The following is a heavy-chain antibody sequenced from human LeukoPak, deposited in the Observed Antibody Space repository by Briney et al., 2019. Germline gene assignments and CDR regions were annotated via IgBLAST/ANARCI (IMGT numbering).Heavy chain of an antibody. CDR3: AKSVSWGLLVRDDAFDI. D-gene: IGHD2-21*01. J-gene: IGHJ3*02. Sequence: PSETLSLTCTVSGGSISTYYWSCFRPPPGKGLEWIGYIYYSGGTNYNPSLKSRVTTSVDTSKKQFSLKLRSVTAADTAVYYCAKSVSWGLLVRDDAFDIWGQGTMVTVSS. V-gene: IGHV4-59*08. CDR2: IYYSGGT. CDR1: GGSISTYY.